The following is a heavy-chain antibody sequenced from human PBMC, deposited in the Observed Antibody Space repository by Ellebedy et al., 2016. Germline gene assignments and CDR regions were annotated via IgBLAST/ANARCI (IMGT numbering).Heavy chain of an antibody. V-gene: IGHV3-66*01. Sequence: GGSLRLSCAASGVSVTTNYMTWVRQAPGKGLEWLSVISSGGSICYVDSVKGRFTISRDDSNNTLFPQLSRLRAEDTAVYYCARAQPLPFSWGQGTLVTVSS. CDR1: GVSVTTNY. CDR3: ARAQPLPFS. CDR2: ISSGGSI. J-gene: IGHJ4*02.